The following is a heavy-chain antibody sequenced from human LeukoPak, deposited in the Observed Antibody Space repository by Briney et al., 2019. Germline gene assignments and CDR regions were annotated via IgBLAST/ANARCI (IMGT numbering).Heavy chain of an antibody. J-gene: IGHJ5*02. V-gene: IGHV4-59*01. CDR2: IYYSGST. CDR1: GGSISSYY. Sequence: SETLSLTCTVSGGSISSYYWSWIRQPPGKGLEWIGYIYYSGSTNYNPSLKSRVTISVDTSKNQFSLKLSSVTAADTAVYYCARWPVVAAGMNWFDPWGQGTLVTVSS. D-gene: IGHD2-15*01. CDR3: ARWPVVAAGMNWFDP.